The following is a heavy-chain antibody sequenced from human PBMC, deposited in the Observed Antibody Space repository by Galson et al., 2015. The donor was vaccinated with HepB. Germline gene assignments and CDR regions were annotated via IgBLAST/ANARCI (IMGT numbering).Heavy chain of an antibody. CDR3: ARSSDMVATYY. V-gene: IGHV4-39*01. Sequence: ETLSLTCTVSGGSISSSSYYWGWIRQPPGKGLEWIGSMFHSGSTYYNPSLKSRVTISADTSKNQFSLKLSSVTAADTAVYYCARSSDMVATYYWGQGTLVTVSS. CDR2: MFHSGST. CDR1: GGSISSSSYY. D-gene: IGHD5-12*01. J-gene: IGHJ4*02.